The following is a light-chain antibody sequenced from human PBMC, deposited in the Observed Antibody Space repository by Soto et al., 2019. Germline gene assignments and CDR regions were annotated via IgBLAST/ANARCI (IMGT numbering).Light chain of an antibody. J-gene: IGKJ5*01. V-gene: IGKV1-5*03. CDR3: QHRRVWPVS. CDR2: KAS. Sequence: DIQMTQSPSTLSGSVGDRVTITCRASQTISSWLAWYQQKPGKAPKLLIYKASTLKSGVPSRFSGSGSGTDFTLTITSLEPEDFAVYYCQHRRVWPVSFGQGTRLEIK. CDR1: QTISSW.